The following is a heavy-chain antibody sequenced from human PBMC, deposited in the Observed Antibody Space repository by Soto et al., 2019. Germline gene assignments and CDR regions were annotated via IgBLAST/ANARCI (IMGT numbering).Heavy chain of an antibody. Sequence: TLSLSCAVSGDSFSSGDYYWSWVRQPPGKGLEWIGYISHSRSTLSNPSLKRPISISVDMPKYHFSLKVRSVTAADTAVYYCARGSTIYGLDVWGQGTKVTVYS. J-gene: IGHJ6*02. CDR3: ARGSTIYGLDV. V-gene: IGHV4-30-4*01. CDR2: ISHSRST. CDR1: GDSFSSGDYY.